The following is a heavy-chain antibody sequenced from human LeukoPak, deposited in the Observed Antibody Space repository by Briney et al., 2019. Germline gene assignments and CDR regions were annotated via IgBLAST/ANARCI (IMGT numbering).Heavy chain of an antibody. CDR1: GFTFSSYS. Sequence: LGGSLRLSCAASGFTFSSYSMNWVRQAPGKGLEWVSSISSSSSYIYYADSVKGRFTISRDNAKNSLYLQMNSLRAEDTAVYYCARDWGTTGTGPFDYWGQGTLVTVSS. V-gene: IGHV3-21*01. D-gene: IGHD1-1*01. CDR3: ARDWGTTGTGPFDY. J-gene: IGHJ4*02. CDR2: ISSSSSYI.